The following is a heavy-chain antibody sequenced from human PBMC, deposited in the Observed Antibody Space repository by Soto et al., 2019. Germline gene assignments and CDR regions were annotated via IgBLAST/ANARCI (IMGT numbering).Heavy chain of an antibody. V-gene: IGHV4-34*01. J-gene: IGHJ5*02. CDR2: INHSGST. CDR3: ASLRSGLRGIAAAGTSNWFDP. CDR1: GGSFSGYY. D-gene: IGHD6-13*01. Sequence: PSETLSLTCAVYGGSFSGYYWSWIRQPPGKGLEWIGEINHSGSTNYNPSLESRVTISVDTSKNQFSLKLSSVTAADTAVYYCASLRSGLRGIAAAGTSNWFDPWGQGTLVTVSS.